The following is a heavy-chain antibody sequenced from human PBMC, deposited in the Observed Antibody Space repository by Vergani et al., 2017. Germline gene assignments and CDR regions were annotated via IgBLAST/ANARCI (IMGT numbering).Heavy chain of an antibody. CDR3: AKDGRPPYDSSGPPLLD. Sequence: EVQLLESGGDLVQPGGSLRLSCAASGFTFIMHAMSWVRQAPGKGLEWVSTLSASDRRTHYADSVKGRFTISRDNSINTVYLQMQSLRAEDTAVYYCAKDGRPPYDSSGPPLLDWGQGTLVTVSS. J-gene: IGHJ4*02. D-gene: IGHD3-22*01. CDR2: LSASDRRT. CDR1: GFTFIMHA. V-gene: IGHV3-23*01.